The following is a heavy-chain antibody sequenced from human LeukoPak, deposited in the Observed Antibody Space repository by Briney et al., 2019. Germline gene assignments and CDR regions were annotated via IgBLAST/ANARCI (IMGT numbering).Heavy chain of an antibody. Sequence: PGGSLRLSCAASGFTFSSYTMNWVRQAPGKGLEWVSSISSSSSYIYYADSVKGRFTISRDNAKNSLYLQMNSLRAEDTAVYYCARDRGGSYDAFDIWGQGTMVTVSS. J-gene: IGHJ3*02. CDR2: ISSSSSYI. D-gene: IGHD1-26*01. V-gene: IGHV3-21*01. CDR1: GFTFSSYT. CDR3: ARDRGGSYDAFDI.